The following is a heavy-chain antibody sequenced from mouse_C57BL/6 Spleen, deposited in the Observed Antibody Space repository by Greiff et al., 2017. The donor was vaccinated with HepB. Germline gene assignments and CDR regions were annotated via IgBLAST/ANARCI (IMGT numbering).Heavy chain of an antibody. D-gene: IGHD1-1*01. CDR1: GYTFTSYW. CDR3: ARKGYGSSSAY. V-gene: IGHV1-55*01. CDR2: IYPGSGST. Sequence: QVQLQQSGAELVKPGASVKMSCKASGYTFTSYWMTWVKQRPGQGLEWIGDIYPGSGSTNYNEKFKSKATLTVDTSSSTAYMQLSSLTSEDSAVYYCARKGYGSSSAYWGQGTLVTVSA. J-gene: IGHJ3*01.